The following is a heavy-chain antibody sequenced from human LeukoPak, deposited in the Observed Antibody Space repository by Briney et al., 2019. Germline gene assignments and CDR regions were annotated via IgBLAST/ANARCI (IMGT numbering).Heavy chain of an antibody. CDR1: GFMFSGYS. J-gene: IGHJ4*02. D-gene: IGHD1-26*01. Sequence: SGGSLILSCAASGFMFSGYSMNWVRQAPGKGLEWVSSIGSSSSSIYYADSVKGRFTISRDNAKNSLYLQMNSLRAEDTAVYYCARDRWELRGEFVYWGQGTLVTVSS. CDR3: ARDRWELRGEFVY. CDR2: IGSSSSSI. V-gene: IGHV3-21*01.